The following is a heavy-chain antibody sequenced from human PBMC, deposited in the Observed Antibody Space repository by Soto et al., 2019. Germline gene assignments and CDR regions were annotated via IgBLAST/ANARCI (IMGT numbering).Heavy chain of an antibody. CDR2: IHYSGSV. CDR1: GGSISSEYYH. Sequence: SETLSLTCTVSGGSISSEYYHWTWIRQAPGKVLVWIGYIHYSGSVHYNPSLQSRLTMSVDTSKNLFSLKLSSVTAADTAVYFCAREDDGGDRDYYGLDVWGQGTTVTVSS. V-gene: IGHV4-30-4*01. D-gene: IGHD2-21*02. J-gene: IGHJ6*02. CDR3: AREDDGGDRDYYGLDV.